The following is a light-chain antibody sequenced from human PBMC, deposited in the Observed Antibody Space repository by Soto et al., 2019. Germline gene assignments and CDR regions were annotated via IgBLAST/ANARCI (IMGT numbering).Light chain of an antibody. CDR1: SSAFGSYNR. V-gene: IGLV2-18*02. CDR2: EVS. J-gene: IGLJ1*01. Sequence: QSVLTQPPSVSASPGQSVTISCTGNSSAFGSYNRVSWYQQPPGTAPQLMIYEVSNRPSGVPDRFSGSKSGNTASLTISGLQAEDEADYYCTSYTSSSTYVFGTGTKVTVL. CDR3: TSYTSSSTYV.